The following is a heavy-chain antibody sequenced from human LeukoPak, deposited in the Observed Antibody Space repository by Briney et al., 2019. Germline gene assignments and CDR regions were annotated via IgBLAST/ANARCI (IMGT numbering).Heavy chain of an antibody. CDR3: ASSEDYDYVWGSYRSTPFDY. J-gene: IGHJ4*02. CDR2: ISGSGGST. CDR1: GFTFSSYA. D-gene: IGHD3-16*02. V-gene: IGHV3-23*01. Sequence: GGSLRLSCAASGFTFSSYAMGWVRQAPGKGLEWVSAISGSGGSTYYADSVKGRFTISRDNSKNTLYLQMNSLRAEDTAVYYCASSEDYDYVWGSYRSTPFDYWGQGTLVTVSS.